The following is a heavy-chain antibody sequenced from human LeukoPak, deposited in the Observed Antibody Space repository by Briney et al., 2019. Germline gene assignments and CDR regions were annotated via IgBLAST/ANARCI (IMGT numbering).Heavy chain of an antibody. Sequence: PGGSLRLSWAASGLTFSTYWMHWVRQPPGKGLVWVSRINSDGSSTTYADSVKGRFTISRDNAKNTLFLQVNSLRAEDMAVYYCARDRLAVMDYWGQGTLVTVSS. CDR2: INSDGSST. V-gene: IGHV3-74*01. CDR1: GLTFSTYW. D-gene: IGHD3-9*01. CDR3: ARDRLAVMDY. J-gene: IGHJ4*02.